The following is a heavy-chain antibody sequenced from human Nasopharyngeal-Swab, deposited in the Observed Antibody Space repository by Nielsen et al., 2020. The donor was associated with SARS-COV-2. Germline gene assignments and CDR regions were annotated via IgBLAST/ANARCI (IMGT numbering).Heavy chain of an antibody. V-gene: IGHV3-23*01. CDR2: ISGSGEDT. Sequence: GGSLRLSCAASGFTFNHYGMTWVRQAAGKGLEWVAVISGSGEDTYYADSVKGRFTISRDQSKNTLYLQMNSLSAEDTAVYYCAKDSGASGWKYYYFDYWGQGTLVTVSS. CDR1: GFTFNHYG. J-gene: IGHJ4*02. D-gene: IGHD6-19*01. CDR3: AKDSGASGWKYYYFDY.